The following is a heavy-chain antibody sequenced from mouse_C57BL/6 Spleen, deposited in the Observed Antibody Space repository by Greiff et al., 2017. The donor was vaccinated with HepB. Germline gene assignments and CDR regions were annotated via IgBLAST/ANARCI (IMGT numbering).Heavy chain of an antibody. Sequence: VQLQQPGAELVKPGASVKMSCKASGYTFTSYWITWVKQRPGQGLECIGDIYPGSGSTNYNEKFKSKATLTVDTASSTAYMQLSSLTSEDSAVYYCSRSAFMVTTYYAMDYWGQGTSVTVSS. J-gene: IGHJ4*01. CDR1: GYTFTSYW. CDR3: SRSAFMVTTYYAMDY. V-gene: IGHV1-55*01. D-gene: IGHD2-2*01. CDR2: IYPGSGST.